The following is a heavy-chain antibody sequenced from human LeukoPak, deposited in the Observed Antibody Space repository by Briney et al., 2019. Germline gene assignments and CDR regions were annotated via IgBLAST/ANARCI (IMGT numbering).Heavy chain of an antibody. CDR2: ISDSGGVT. J-gene: IGHJ4*02. CDR1: GFTFNNYP. CDR3: AKRSKLSCSSTSCPLDY. V-gene: IGHV3-23*01. Sequence: PGGSLRLSCAASGFTFNNYPMTWVRQPPEKGLEWVSGISDSGGVTYYADSVKGRFAVSRDNSKNTLYLQMSSLRAEDTAVYYCAKRSKLSCSSTSCPLDYWGQGTLVTVSS. D-gene: IGHD2-2*01.